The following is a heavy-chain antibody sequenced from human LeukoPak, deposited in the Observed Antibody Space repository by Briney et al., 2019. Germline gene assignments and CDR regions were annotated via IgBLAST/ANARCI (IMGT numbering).Heavy chain of an antibody. Sequence: GGSLRLSCAASGFTFSNVWMSWVRQAPGKGLEWVGRIKSKTDGGTTDYAAPVKGRFTISRDDSKNTLYLQMNSLKTEDTAVYYCTTDVEPPPTVVTPFDYWGQGTLVTVSS. CDR1: GFTFSNVW. D-gene: IGHD4-17*01. CDR3: TTDVEPPPTVVTPFDY. V-gene: IGHV3-15*01. J-gene: IGHJ4*02. CDR2: IKSKTDGGTT.